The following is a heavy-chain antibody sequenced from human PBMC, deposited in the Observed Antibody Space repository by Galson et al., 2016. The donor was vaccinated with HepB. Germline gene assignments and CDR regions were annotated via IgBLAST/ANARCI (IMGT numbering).Heavy chain of an antibody. CDR1: GFSLNTTGVA. CDR3: ARKVTRSHGNPFDQ. V-gene: IGHV2-5*02. CDR2: IYWDDDT. J-gene: IGHJ4*02. Sequence: PALVKPTQTLTLTCTFSGFSLNTTGVAVGWIRQPPGKALEWLALIYWDDDTRYSPSLKSRLTITKDSSKNQVVLKMTNMDHVDTGTYYCARKVTRSHGNPFDQWGQGTQVTVSS. D-gene: IGHD1-1*01.